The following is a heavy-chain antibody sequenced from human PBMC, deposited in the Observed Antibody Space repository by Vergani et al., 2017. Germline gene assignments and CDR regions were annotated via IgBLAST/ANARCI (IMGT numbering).Heavy chain of an antibody. CDR2: IYYSGST. Sequence: QVQLQESGPGLVKPSETLSLTCTVSGGSISSYYWSWIRQPPGKGLEWIGYIYYSGSTNYNPSLKSRVTISVDTSKNQFSLKLSSVTAADTAVYYCARYYYDSSGYPVYFDYWGQGTLVTVSS. D-gene: IGHD3-22*01. V-gene: IGHV4-59*01. CDR1: GGSISSYY. J-gene: IGHJ4*02. CDR3: ARYYYDSSGYPVYFDY.